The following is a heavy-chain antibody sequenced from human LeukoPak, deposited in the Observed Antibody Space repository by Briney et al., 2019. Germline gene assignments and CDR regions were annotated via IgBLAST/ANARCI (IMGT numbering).Heavy chain of an antibody. CDR2: IYYSGST. J-gene: IGHJ4*02. D-gene: IGHD6-19*01. V-gene: IGHV4-59*08. CDR1: GGSISSYY. Sequence: PSETLSLTCTVSGGSISSYYWSWIRQPPGKGLEWIGYIYYSGSTNYNPSLKSRVTISVDTSKNQFSLKLSSVTAADTAVYYCARAWGIAVAAPEFDYWGQGTLVTVSS. CDR3: ARAWGIAVAAPEFDY.